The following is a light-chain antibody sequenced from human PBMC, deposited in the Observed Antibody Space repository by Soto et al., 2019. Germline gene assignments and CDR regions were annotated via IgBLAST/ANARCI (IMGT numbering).Light chain of an antibody. V-gene: IGLV7-46*01. CDR3: SLSYSGRPCV. Sequence: QAVVTQEPSLTVSPGGTVTITCGSSTGAVTSGHYPYWFQQKPGQAPTTMIYDTDNKHSWTPARFSGSLLGVKAALTISGAQPEDEADYYCSLSYSGRPCVFGGGTKVTVL. CDR1: TGAVTSGHY. J-gene: IGLJ3*02. CDR2: DTD.